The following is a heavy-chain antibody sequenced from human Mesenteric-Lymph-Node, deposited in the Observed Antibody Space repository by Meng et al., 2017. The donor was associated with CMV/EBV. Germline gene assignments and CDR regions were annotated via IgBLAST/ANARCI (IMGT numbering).Heavy chain of an antibody. D-gene: IGHD2-21*01. CDR3: ARQYCGDNSCWGAFDI. CDR1: GFTFSSYA. Sequence: GGSLRLSCAASGFTFSSYAMSWVRQTPAKGLEWVALTWFHGRDKYYADSVEGRFTISRDNAKNTLYLQMNSLRAEDTAVYYCARQYCGDNSCWGAFDIWGQGTVVTVSS. V-gene: IGHV3-33*08. CDR2: TWFHGRDK. J-gene: IGHJ3*02.